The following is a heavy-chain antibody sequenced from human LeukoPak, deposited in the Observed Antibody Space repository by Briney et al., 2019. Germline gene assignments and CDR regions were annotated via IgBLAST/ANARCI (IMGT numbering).Heavy chain of an antibody. CDR3: ARGSYGAYNYCDY. CDR2: IGFDGNNK. Sequence: PGGSLRLSCAASGFTFSSYGMHWVRQAPAGGLEWVAVIGFDGNNKFYADSVKGRFTISRDNSKNTLYLQMNSLRAEDTAVYYCARGSYGAYNYCDYWGQGTLVTVSS. D-gene: IGHD4/OR15-4a*01. J-gene: IGHJ4*02. CDR1: GFTFSSYG. V-gene: IGHV3-33*01.